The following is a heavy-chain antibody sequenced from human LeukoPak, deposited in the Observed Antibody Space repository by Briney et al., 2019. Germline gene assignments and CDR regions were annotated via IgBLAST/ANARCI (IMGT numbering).Heavy chain of an antibody. CDR2: ISYDGSNK. V-gene: IGHV3-30-3*01. CDR1: GFTFSSYA. Sequence: GGSLRLSCAASGFTFSSYAMHWVRQAPGKGLGWVAVISYDGSNKYYADSVKGRFTISRDNSKNTLYLQMNSLRAEDTAVYYCARDPDHGSGYFDYWGQGTLVTVSS. CDR3: ARDPDHGSGYFDY. J-gene: IGHJ4*02. D-gene: IGHD3-10*01.